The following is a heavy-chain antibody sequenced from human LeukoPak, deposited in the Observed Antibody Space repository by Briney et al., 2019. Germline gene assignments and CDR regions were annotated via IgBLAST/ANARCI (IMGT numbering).Heavy chain of an antibody. D-gene: IGHD2-2*01. Sequence: ASVPVSCKASGYTFTGYYMHWVRQAPGQGLEWMGWINPNSGGTNYAQKFQGRVTMTRDTSISTAYMELSRLRSDDTAVYYCARDWDIVLVPAAIPFDYWGQGTMVTVSS. CDR2: INPNSGGT. V-gene: IGHV1-2*02. CDR3: ARDWDIVLVPAAIPFDY. J-gene: IGHJ4*03. CDR1: GYTFTGYY.